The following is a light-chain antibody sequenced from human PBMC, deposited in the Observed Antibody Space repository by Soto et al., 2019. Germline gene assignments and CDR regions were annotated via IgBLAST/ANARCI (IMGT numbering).Light chain of an antibody. CDR2: ITS. V-gene: IGLV7-43*01. CDR1: TGAVTSGYY. CDR3: LLFYGGGQLV. Sequence: QAVVTQEPSLTVSPGGTVTLTCASSTGAVTSGYYPNWFQQKPGQAPRALIYITSSKHYWTPARFSGSLLGGKATLTLSGVQPEDEAEYYCLLFYGGGQLVCGGGTKVPVL. J-gene: IGLJ3*02.